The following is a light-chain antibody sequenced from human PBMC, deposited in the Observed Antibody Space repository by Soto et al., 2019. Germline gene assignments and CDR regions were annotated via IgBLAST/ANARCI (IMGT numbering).Light chain of an antibody. J-gene: IGLJ1*01. V-gene: IGLV2-14*01. Sequence: QSALTQPASVSGSPGQSITISCTGTSSDVGGYNYVSWYQQHPGKAPKLMIYDINNRPSGVSKRFSGSKSGNTASLTISGLQAEDEADYYCVSYTARSSYVFGTGTKVTVL. CDR1: SSDVGGYNY. CDR3: VSYTARSSYV. CDR2: DIN.